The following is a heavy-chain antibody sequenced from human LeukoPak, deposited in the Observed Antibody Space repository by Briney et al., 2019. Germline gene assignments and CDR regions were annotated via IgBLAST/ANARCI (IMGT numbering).Heavy chain of an antibody. J-gene: IGHJ6*03. V-gene: IGHV3-48*03. CDR1: GFTFSSYE. CDR2: ISSSGSTI. D-gene: IGHD5-18*01. CDR3: AREGPGIQLQSFYYYYYMDV. Sequence: GGSLRLSCAASGFTFSSYEMNWVRQAPGKGLEWVSYISSSGSTIYYADSVKGRFTISRDNAKNSLYLQMNSLRAEDTAVYYCAREGPGIQLQSFYYYYYMDVWGKGTTVTISS.